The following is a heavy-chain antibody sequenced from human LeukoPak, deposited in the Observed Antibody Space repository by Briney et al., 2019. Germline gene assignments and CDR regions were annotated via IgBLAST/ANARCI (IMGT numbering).Heavy chain of an antibody. Sequence: GASLQISCPGSGYSFTSYWIGWVRPMPGKGLEWMGIIYPGDSDTRYSPSFQGQVTISADKSITTAYLQWSSLKASDTAMYYCATQVNYYDTSEDAFDIWGQGTMVTVSS. D-gene: IGHD3-22*01. CDR3: ATQVNYYDTSEDAFDI. CDR1: GYSFTSYW. V-gene: IGHV5-51*01. CDR2: IYPGDSDT. J-gene: IGHJ3*02.